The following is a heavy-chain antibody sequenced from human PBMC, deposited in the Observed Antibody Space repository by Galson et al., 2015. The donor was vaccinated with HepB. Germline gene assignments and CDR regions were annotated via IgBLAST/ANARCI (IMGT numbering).Heavy chain of an antibody. CDR2: IWYDGSNK. Sequence: SLRLSCAASGFTFGSYGMHWVRQAPGKGLEWVAVIWYDGSNKYYADFVKGRFTISRDNSKNTLYLQMNSLRAEDTAVYYCARVHRVYYYDSNDAFDIWGQGTMVTISS. V-gene: IGHV3-33*08. D-gene: IGHD3-22*01. J-gene: IGHJ3*02. CDR1: GFTFGSYG. CDR3: ARVHRVYYYDSNDAFDI.